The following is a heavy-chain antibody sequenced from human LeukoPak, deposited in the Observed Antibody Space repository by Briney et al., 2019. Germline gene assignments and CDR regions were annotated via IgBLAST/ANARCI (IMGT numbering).Heavy chain of an antibody. CDR3: AREGITRWLQPSPFDY. V-gene: IGHV3-30*02. Sequence: PGGSLRLSCAASGFTFSSYGMHWVRQAPGKGLEWVAFIRYDGSNKYYADSVKGRFTISRDNAKNSLYLQMSSLRADDTAVYYCAREGITRWLQPSPFDYWGQGTLVTVSS. CDR1: GFTFSSYG. J-gene: IGHJ4*02. CDR2: IRYDGSNK. D-gene: IGHD5-24*01.